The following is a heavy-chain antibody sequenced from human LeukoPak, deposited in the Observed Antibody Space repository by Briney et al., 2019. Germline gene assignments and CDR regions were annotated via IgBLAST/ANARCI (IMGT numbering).Heavy chain of an antibody. CDR3: AKDVELPRGAFDY. J-gene: IGHJ4*02. V-gene: IGHV3-23*01. D-gene: IGHD4-23*01. CDR2: IFANGDRT. CDR1: GLTFSNYA. Sequence: GGSLRLSCVASGLTFSNYAMTWVRQTPGKGLEWVSTIFANGDRTDYTDSVKGRFTISRDNSKNTLYLQMNSLRAEDTAVYYCAKDVELPRGAFDYWGQGTLVTVSS.